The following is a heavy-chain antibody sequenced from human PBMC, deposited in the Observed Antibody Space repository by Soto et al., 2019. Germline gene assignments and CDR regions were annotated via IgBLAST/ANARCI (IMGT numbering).Heavy chain of an antibody. V-gene: IGHV4-34*01. CDR3: ATSYSGSYLPKY. CDR2: INHSGST. CDR1: GGSFSGYY. D-gene: IGHD1-26*01. J-gene: IGHJ4*02. Sequence: PSETLSLTCAVYGGSFSGYYWSWIRQPPGKGLEWIGEINHSGSTNYNPSLKSRVTISVDTSKNQFSLKLSSVTAADTAVYYCATSYSGSYLPKYWGQGTLVTVSS.